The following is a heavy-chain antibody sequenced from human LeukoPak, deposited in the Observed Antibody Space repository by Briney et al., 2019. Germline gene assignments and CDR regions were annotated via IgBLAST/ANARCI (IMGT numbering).Heavy chain of an antibody. D-gene: IGHD2-8*02. CDR2: IWYDGSQK. CDR3: VRISCTGNRCKPYSYYDIDV. V-gene: IGHV3-33*01. CDR1: GFTFNTHG. J-gene: IGHJ6*02. Sequence: PGRSLRLSCAASGFTFNTHGMHWVRQAPGKGLEWVAVIWYDGSQKYYVDSVKGRFTISRDNSKNTLYLQMNSLRAEDTAVYYCVRISCTGNRCKPYSYYDIDVWGQGTTVTVSS.